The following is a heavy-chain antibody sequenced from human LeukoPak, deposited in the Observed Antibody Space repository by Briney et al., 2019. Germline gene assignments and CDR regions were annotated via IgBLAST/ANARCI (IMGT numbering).Heavy chain of an antibody. D-gene: IGHD1-1*01. J-gene: IGHJ4*02. CDR2: ISYDGSNK. Sequence: GGSLRLSCAASGFTFSSYAMHWVRQAPGKGLEWVAVISYDGSNKYYADSVKGRFTISRDNSKNTLYLQMNSLRAEDTAVYYCAKGNDGVDYWGQGTLVTVSS. V-gene: IGHV3-30*04. CDR1: GFTFSSYA. CDR3: AKGNDGVDY.